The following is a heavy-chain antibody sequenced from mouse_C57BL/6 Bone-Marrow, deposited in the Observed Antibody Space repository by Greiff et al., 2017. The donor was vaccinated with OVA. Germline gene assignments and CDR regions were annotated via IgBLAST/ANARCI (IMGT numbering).Heavy chain of an antibody. J-gene: IGHJ4*01. Sequence: QVQLKESGPGLVQPSQSLSITCTVSGFSLTSYGVHWVRQSPGKGLEWLGVIWSGGSTDYNAAFISRLSISKDNSKSQVFFKMNSLQADDTAIYYCAKDYYGSSPYAMDYWGQGTSVTVSS. V-gene: IGHV2-2*01. CDR3: AKDYYGSSPYAMDY. D-gene: IGHD1-1*01. CDR2: IWSGGST. CDR1: GFSLTSYG.